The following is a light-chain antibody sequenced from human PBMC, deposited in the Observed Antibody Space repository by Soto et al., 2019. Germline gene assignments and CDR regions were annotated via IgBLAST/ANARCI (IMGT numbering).Light chain of an antibody. V-gene: IGLV2-14*03. Sequence: QSVLAQPASVSGSPGQSITISCSGTSSDIGSYDHVAWYQQFPGKSPKLIIYAVSDRPSRGSDRFSGSNSGISASLTISGLQTEDEADYYCISYTDRQSYLFGTGTKVTVL. CDR1: SSDIGSYDH. J-gene: IGLJ1*01. CDR2: AVS. CDR3: ISYTDRQSYL.